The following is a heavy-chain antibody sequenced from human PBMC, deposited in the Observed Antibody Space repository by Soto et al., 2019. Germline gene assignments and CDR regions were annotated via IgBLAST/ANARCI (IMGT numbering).Heavy chain of an antibody. CDR1: GGSISTSGYF. Sequence: SETLSLTCTVSGGSISTSGYFWGWIRQPPGKGLEWIGYIYYSGSTSYNPSLKSRVTISVDTSKNQFSLKLSSVTAADTAVYYCARRWGRTFDYWGQGTLVTVSS. J-gene: IGHJ4*02. V-gene: IGHV4-61*05. CDR3: ARRWGRTFDY. CDR2: IYYSGST. D-gene: IGHD7-27*01.